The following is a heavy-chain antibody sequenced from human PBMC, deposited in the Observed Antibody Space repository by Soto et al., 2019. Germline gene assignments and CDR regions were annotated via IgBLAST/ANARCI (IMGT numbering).Heavy chain of an antibody. Sequence: GASLKVSCKASGYDFNTYGINWVLQAPGQGRELMGWISAYDGKTTYTEKFQDRVTMTTDTSTNTAYMELRSLTSEDTAVYYCARDPHEFWTSYWFDPWGQGXLVTVSS. D-gene: IGHD3-3*01. CDR2: ISAYDGKT. V-gene: IGHV1-18*01. J-gene: IGHJ5*02. CDR1: GYDFNTYG. CDR3: ARDPHEFWTSYWFDP.